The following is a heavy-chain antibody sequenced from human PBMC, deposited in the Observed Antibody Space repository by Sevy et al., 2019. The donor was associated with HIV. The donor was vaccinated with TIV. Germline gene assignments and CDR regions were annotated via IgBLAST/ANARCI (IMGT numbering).Heavy chain of an antibody. V-gene: IGHV4-34*01. CDR1: GGSFSGYY. CDR2: INHSGST. J-gene: IGHJ5*02. CDR3: ARGRWFDP. Sequence: SETLSLTCAVYGGSFSGYYWSWIRQPPGKGLEWIGEINHSGSTNYNPSLKSRVTISVDTSKNQFSLKLSSVTAADTAVYYCARGRWFDPWGQGTLVTVSS.